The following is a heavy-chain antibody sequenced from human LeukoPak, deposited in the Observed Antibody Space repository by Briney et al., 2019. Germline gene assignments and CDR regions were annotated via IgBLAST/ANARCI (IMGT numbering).Heavy chain of an antibody. CDR2: ISGSGGST. Sequence: PGGSLRLPCAASGFTFGSYAMSWVRQAPGKGLEWVSAISGSGGSTYYADSVKGRFTISRDNSKNTLYLQMNSLRAEDTAVYYCATHLPKLFGHWGQGTLVTVSS. CDR3: ATHLPKLFGH. D-gene: IGHD2-15*01. J-gene: IGHJ4*02. CDR1: GFTFGSYA. V-gene: IGHV3-23*01.